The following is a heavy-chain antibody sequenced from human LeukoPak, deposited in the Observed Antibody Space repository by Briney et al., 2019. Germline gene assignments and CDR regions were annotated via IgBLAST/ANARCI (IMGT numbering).Heavy chain of an antibody. CDR1: GLTVSSNY. Sequence: GGSLRLFCVVSGLTVSSNYMTWVRQAPGKGLEWVSVIYSDDTTYYADSVKGRFSISRDNSKNTLYLQTNSLRAEDTAVYYCARLYYYNSNVFWGQGTLVTVSS. D-gene: IGHD3-22*01. CDR2: IYSDDTT. J-gene: IGHJ4*02. V-gene: IGHV3-53*01. CDR3: ARLYYYNSNVF.